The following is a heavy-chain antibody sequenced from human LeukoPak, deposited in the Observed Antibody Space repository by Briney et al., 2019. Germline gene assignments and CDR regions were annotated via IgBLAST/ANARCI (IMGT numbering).Heavy chain of an antibody. CDR1: GFSFSKYD. Sequence: GWSVRLSCAASGFSFSKYDLNWVRRAPGKGLEWISAIDNSGFHIYYADSVKGRFTISRDNSKNTLYLQMNSLKAEDTAVYYCAKESGYSSGWDYFDSWGQGTLVTVSP. CDR2: IDNSGFHI. CDR3: AKESGYSSGWDYFDS. D-gene: IGHD3-10*01. V-gene: IGHV3-23*05. J-gene: IGHJ4*02.